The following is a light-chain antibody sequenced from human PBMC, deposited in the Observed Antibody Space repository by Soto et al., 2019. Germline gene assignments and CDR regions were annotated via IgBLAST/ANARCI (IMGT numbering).Light chain of an antibody. CDR2: GAS. J-gene: IGKJ1*01. Sequence: EIVLTQSPGTLSLSPGETATLSRRASQRVSGNYLAWYRQVHGQAPSLLIHGASNRATGIPDRFNGSGSGTDFTLTISRLEPEDSAVYYCQQYDTLPRTFGQGTKVEIK. V-gene: IGKV3-20*01. CDR3: QQYDTLPRT. CDR1: QRVSGNY.